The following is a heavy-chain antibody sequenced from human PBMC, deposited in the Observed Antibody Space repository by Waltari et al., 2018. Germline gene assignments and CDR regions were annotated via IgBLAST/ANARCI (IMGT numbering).Heavy chain of an antibody. CDR1: GGSISSSSYY. CDR2: IYYSGRT. J-gene: IGHJ5*02. D-gene: IGHD5-12*01. Sequence: QLQLQESGPGLVKPSETLSLTCTVSGGSISSSSYYWGWIRQSPGKGLEWIGSIYYSGRTYYKPTRKRRVTISGDTSKKQFSLKLSSVTAADTAVYYCARHWKKSGYRFDPWGQGTLVTVSS. V-gene: IGHV4-39*01. CDR3: ARHWKKSGYRFDP.